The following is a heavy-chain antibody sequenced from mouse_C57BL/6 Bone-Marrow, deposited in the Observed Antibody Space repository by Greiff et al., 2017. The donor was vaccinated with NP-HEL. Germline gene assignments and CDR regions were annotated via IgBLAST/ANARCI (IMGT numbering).Heavy chain of an antibody. CDR2: IDPENGDT. CDR1: GFNIKDDY. Sequence: EVKVVESGAELVRPGASVKLSCTASGFNIKDDYMHWVKQRPEQGLEWIGWIDPENGDTEYASKFQGKATITADTSSNTAYLQLSSLTSEDTAVYYCTTNGVAWFAYWGQGTLVTVSA. V-gene: IGHV14-4*01. CDR3: TTNGVAWFAY. J-gene: IGHJ3*01. D-gene: IGHD1-1*02.